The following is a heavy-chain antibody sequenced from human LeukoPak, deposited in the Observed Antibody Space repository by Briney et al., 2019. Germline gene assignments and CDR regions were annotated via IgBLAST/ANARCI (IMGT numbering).Heavy chain of an antibody. CDR1: GFTFSSYW. D-gene: IGHD1-26*01. CDR2: INSDGSST. CDR3: AREGVGAWGGAFDI. Sequence: GGSLRLSCAASGFTFSSYWMHWVRQAPGKGLVWVSRINSDGSSTSYADSVKGRFTISRDNSKNTLYLQMNSLRAEDTAVYYCAREGVGAWGGAFDIWGQGTMVTVSS. J-gene: IGHJ3*02. V-gene: IGHV3-74*01.